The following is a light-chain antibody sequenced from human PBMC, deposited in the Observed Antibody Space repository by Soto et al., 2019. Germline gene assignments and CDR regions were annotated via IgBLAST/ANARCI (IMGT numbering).Light chain of an antibody. J-gene: IGLJ3*02. Sequence: QSVLTQPPSVSGAPGQRVTISCTGSSSNIGAGYDVHWYQQLPGTAPKLLISGNSNRPSGVPDRFSGSKSGTSAALAITGLQAEDEVDYYCQSYDSSLSGWVFGGGTKLT. CDR2: GNS. CDR3: QSYDSSLSGWV. V-gene: IGLV1-40*01. CDR1: SSNIGAGYD.